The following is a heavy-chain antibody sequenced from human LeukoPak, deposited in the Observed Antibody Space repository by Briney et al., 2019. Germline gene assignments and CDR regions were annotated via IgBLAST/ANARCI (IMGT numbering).Heavy chain of an antibody. V-gene: IGHV1-69*13. CDR1: GGTFSSYA. CDR2: IIPIFGTA. CDR3: AITWGYCSSTSCYDYYYYYGMDV. D-gene: IGHD2-2*01. Sequence: SVKVSCKASGGTFSSYAISWVRQAPGQGLEWMGGIIPIFGTANYAQRFQGRVTITADESTSTAYMELSSLRSEDTAVYYCAITWGYCSSTSCYDYYYYYGMDVWGQGTTVTVSS. J-gene: IGHJ6*02.